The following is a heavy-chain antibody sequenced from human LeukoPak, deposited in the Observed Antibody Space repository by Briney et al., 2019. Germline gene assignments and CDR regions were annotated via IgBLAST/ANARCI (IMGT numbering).Heavy chain of an antibody. CDR1: GFTVSSYG. CDR2: IRSSGGST. J-gene: IGHJ4*02. Sequence: GGSLRLSCEVSGFTVSSYGMSWVRQAPGKGLEWVSAIRSSGGSTYCADSAKGRFTISRDISKNTLYLQMDSLRPEDTAIYYCANRDTVTYFFDYWGQGILVTVSS. CDR3: ANRDTVTYFFDY. V-gene: IGHV3-23*01. D-gene: IGHD5-18*01.